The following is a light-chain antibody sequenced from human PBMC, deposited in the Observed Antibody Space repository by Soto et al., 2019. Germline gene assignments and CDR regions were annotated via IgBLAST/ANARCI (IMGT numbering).Light chain of an antibody. J-gene: IGLJ1*01. Sequence: QSVLTQPASVSGSPGHSITISFTGTSSDIGAYNSVSWYQHHPGKAPKLIVFQVSFRPSAVSDRFSGSKSDNTASLTISGLQTEDEADYYCLSYTASTTFAFGTATKVTV. CDR1: SSDIGAYNS. V-gene: IGLV2-14*01. CDR3: LSYTASTTFA. CDR2: QVS.